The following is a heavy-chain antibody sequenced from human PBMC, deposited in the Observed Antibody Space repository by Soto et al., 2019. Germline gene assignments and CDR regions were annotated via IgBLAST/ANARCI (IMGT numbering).Heavy chain of an antibody. CDR2: ISYDGSNK. J-gene: IGHJ4*02. D-gene: IGHD3-22*01. CDR3: ARGPGYFDSSGQFFDY. V-gene: IGHV3-30-3*01. CDR1: GFTFSSYA. Sequence: GGSLRLSCAASGFTFSSYAMSWVRQAPGKGLEWVAFISYDGSNKDYADSVKGRFTISRDKSKSTLYLQMNSLRAEDTAVYYCARGPGYFDSSGQFFDYWGQGTLVTVSS.